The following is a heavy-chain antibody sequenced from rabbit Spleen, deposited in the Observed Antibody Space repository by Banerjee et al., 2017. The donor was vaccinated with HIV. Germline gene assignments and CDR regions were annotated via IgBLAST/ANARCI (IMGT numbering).Heavy chain of an antibody. CDR2: IAGSSSGFT. CDR3: ARDTGSSFSSYGMDF. V-gene: IGHV1S40*01. D-gene: IGHD8-1*01. J-gene: IGHJ6*01. Sequence: QSLEESGGGLVQPEGSLALTCKASGFSFSSSDYICWVRQAPGKGLEWISCIAGSSSGFTYSATWAKGRFTISKTSSTTVTLQMTSLTAADTATYFCARDTGSSFSSYGMDFWGQGTLVTVS. CDR1: GFSFSSSDY.